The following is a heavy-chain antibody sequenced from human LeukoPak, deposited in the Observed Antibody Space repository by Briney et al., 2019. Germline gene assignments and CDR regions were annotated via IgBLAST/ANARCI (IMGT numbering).Heavy chain of an antibody. Sequence: GGSLRLSCAASGFTFSSYGMHWVRQAPGKGLEWVAFIRYDGSNKYYADSVKGRFTISRDNSKNTLYLQMNSLRAEDTAVYYCAKDQYVAAAGTGDAFDIWGQGTMVTVSS. J-gene: IGHJ3*02. V-gene: IGHV3-30*02. D-gene: IGHD6-13*01. CDR3: AKDQYVAAAGTGDAFDI. CDR2: IRYDGSNK. CDR1: GFTFSSYG.